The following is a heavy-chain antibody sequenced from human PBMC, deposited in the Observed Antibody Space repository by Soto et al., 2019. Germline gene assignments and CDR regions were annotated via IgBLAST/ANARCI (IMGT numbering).Heavy chain of an antibody. D-gene: IGHD6-19*01. CDR3: AKDTGYSSGWYAPYYYYYGMDV. CDR2: ISYDGSNK. Sequence: GGSLRLSCAASGFTFSSYGMHWVRQAPGKGLEWVAVISYDGSNKYYADSAKGRFTISRDNSKNTLYLQMNSLRAEDTAVYYCAKDTGYSSGWYAPYYYYYGMDVWGQGTTVTVSS. CDR1: GFTFSSYG. V-gene: IGHV3-30*18. J-gene: IGHJ6*02.